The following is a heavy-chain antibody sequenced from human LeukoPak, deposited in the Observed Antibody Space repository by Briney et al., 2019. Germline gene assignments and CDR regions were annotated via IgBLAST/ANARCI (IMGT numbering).Heavy chain of an antibody. J-gene: IGHJ4*02. D-gene: IGHD3-10*01. CDR3: ASGSHYGSGSYYY. Sequence: ASVKVSCKASGYTFTGYYMHWVRQAPAQGLEWMGWINPNSGGTNYAQKFQGRVTMTRDTSISTAYMELSRLRSDDTAVYYCASGSHYGSGSYYYWGQGTLVTVSS. V-gene: IGHV1-2*02. CDR2: INPNSGGT. CDR1: GYTFTGYY.